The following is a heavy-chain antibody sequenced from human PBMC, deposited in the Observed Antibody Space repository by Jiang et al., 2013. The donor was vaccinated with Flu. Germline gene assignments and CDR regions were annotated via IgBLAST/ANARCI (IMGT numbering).Heavy chain of an antibody. CDR3: ARDQGGRVAVAGIDY. CDR1: GFTFSSYG. CDR2: IWYDGSNK. D-gene: IGHD6-19*01. Sequence: VQLLESGGGVVQPGRSLRLSCAASGFTFSSYGMHWVRQAPGKGLEWVAVIWYDGSNKYYADSVKGRFTISRDNSKNTLYLQMNSLRAEDTAVYYCARDQGGRVAVAGIDYWGQGTLVTVSS. V-gene: IGHV3-33*01. J-gene: IGHJ4*02.